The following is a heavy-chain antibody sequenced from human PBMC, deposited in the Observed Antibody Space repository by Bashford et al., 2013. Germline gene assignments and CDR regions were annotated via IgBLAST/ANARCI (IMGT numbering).Heavy chain of an antibody. D-gene: IGHD2-21*01. Sequence: VRQAPGKGLEWVSGISGSGGSTYYADSVKGRLTISRDNAGNTLFLHMRSLRAEDTAVYYCAKDQELCGGDCYSDLYYFDYWGQGSLVTVSS. CDR2: ISGSGGST. J-gene: IGHJ4*02. CDR3: AKDQELCGGDCYSDLYYFDY. V-gene: IGHV3-23*01.